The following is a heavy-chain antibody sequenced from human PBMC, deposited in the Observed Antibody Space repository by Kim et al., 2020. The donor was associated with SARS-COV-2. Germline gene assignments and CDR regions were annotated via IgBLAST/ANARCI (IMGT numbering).Heavy chain of an antibody. D-gene: IGHD1-26*01. V-gene: IGHV4-59*08. Sequence: SETLSLTCTVSGGSISSYYWSWIRQPPGKGLEWIGYIYYSGSTNYNPSLKSRVTISVDTSKNQFSLKLSSVTAADTAVYYCARHQPARVGATNGWFDPWGQGTLVTVSS. CDR1: GGSISSYY. CDR2: IYYSGST. CDR3: ARHQPARVGATNGWFDP. J-gene: IGHJ5*02.